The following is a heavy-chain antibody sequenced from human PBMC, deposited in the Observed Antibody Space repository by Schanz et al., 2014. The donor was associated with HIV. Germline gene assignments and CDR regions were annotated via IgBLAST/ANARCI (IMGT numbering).Heavy chain of an antibody. CDR2: ISGSGGST. CDR1: GFTFSSYA. J-gene: IGHJ6*02. CDR3: ARDWRPNYDFWSGTIGVIGMDV. D-gene: IGHD3-3*01. Sequence: EVQLLESGGGLVQPGGSLRLSCAASGFTFSSYAMSWVRQAPGKGLEWVSAISGSGGSTYYADSVKGRFTISRDNSKNTLYLQMNSLRAKDTAVYYCARDWRPNYDFWSGTIGVIGMDVWGQGTTVTVSS. V-gene: IGHV3-23*01.